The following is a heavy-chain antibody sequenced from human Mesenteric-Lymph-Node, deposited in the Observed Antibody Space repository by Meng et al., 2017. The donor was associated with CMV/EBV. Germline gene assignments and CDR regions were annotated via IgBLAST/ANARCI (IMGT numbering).Heavy chain of an antibody. D-gene: IGHD6-13*01. CDR2: ISISGSTI. CDR3: ARDLGIAAAPLGY. CDR1: GFTFSTYE. Sequence: GGSLRLSCAASGFTFSTYEMNWVRQAPGKGLEWVSYISISGSTIYSADSVKGRFTISRDNAKNSLYLQMHSLRAEDTAVYYCARDLGIAAAPLGYWGQGTLVTVSS. V-gene: IGHV3-48*03. J-gene: IGHJ4*02.